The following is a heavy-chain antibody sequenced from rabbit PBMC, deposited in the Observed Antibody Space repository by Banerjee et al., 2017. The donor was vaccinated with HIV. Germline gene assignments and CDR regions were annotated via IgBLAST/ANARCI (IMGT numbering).Heavy chain of an antibody. D-gene: IGHD6-1*01. CDR2: IGTNDGNI. CDR1: GFSFSSSYY. V-gene: IGHV1S40*01. J-gene: IGHJ4*01. Sequence: QSLEESGGGLVQPGGSLTLSCKASGFSFSSSYYMCWVHQAPGKGLEWIACIGTNDGNIYYANWLNGRFTISKSSSTTVTLQMTSLTAADTATYFCARDGAGDVTYGYPNLRGPGTLVTVS. CDR3: ARDGAGDVTYGYPNL.